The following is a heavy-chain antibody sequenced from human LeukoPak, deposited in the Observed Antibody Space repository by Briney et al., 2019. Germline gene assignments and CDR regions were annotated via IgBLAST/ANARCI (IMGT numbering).Heavy chain of an antibody. Sequence: ASVKVSCKASGYTFTGYYMHWVRQAPGQGLEWMGWINPNSGGTNYAQKFQGRVTMTRDTSISTAYMELSRLRSEDTAVYYCARDGDRVYYYYMDVWGKGTTVTISS. J-gene: IGHJ6*03. V-gene: IGHV1-2*02. CDR1: GYTFTGYY. CDR2: INPNSGGT. CDR3: ARDGDRVYYYYMDV.